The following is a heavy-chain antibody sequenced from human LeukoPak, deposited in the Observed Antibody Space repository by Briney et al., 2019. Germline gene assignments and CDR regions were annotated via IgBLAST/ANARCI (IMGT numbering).Heavy chain of an antibody. V-gene: IGHV5-51*01. CDR3: ARRAYSSAWTPSY. CDR2: IYPGDSDT. CDR1: GYSFTSYR. J-gene: IGHJ4*02. D-gene: IGHD6-19*01. Sequence: PGESLKISCQGSGYSFTSYRIGWVRQLPGKGLEWMGFIYPGDSDTRYSPSFQGQVTISADKSISTAYLQWSSLKASDTAIYYYARRAYSSAWTPSYWGQGTLVTVSS.